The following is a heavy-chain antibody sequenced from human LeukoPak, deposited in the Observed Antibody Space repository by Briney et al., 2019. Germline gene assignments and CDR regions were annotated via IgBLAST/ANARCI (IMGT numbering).Heavy chain of an antibody. V-gene: IGHV4-39*07. D-gene: IGHD5-18*01. CDR2: IYYSGST. CDR1: GGSISSSSYY. Sequence: SETLSLTCTVSGGSISSSSYYWGWIRQPPGKGLEWIGSIYYSGSTYYNPSLKSRVTISVDTSKNQFSLKLSSMTAADTAVYYCARVDTAMFDYWGQGTLVTVSS. CDR3: ARVDTAMFDY. J-gene: IGHJ4*02.